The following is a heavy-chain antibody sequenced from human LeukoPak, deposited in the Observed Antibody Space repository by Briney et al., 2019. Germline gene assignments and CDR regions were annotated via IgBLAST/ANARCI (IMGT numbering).Heavy chain of an antibody. CDR2: IKQDGSEK. CDR3: TRGQTY. V-gene: IGHV3-7*01. J-gene: IGHJ4*02. Sequence: GGSLRLSCAASGFTFSSYAMSWVRQAPGKGLEWVANIKQDGSEKYYVDSVKGRFTISRDNAKNSLYLQMNSLRAEDTAMYYCTRGQTYWGQGTLVTVSS. CDR1: GFTFSSYA.